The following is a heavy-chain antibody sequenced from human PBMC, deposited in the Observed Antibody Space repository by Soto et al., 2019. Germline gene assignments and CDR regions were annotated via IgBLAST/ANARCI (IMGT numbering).Heavy chain of an antibody. Sequence: PSETLSLTCTFSGGSISSSSYYWGWIRQPPGKGLEWIGSISYSGNTYYNPSLKSRVTISVDTSKNQFSLKLSSVTAADTAVYYCARRPWLQLNYFDYWGQGTLVTVSS. J-gene: IGHJ4*02. CDR2: ISYSGNT. D-gene: IGHD5-12*01. CDR3: ARRPWLQLNYFDY. CDR1: GGSISSSSYY. V-gene: IGHV4-39*01.